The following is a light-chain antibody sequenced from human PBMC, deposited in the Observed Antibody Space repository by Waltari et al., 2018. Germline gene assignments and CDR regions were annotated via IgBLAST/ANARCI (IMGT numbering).Light chain of an antibody. CDR2: WAA. CDR3: QQYYGTPPVT. Sequence: DIVMTQSPDSLAVSLGERATINCKSSQSVLYSSNNKNYLAWYQQKPGQPPKLLIYWAATRESGVPDRFTGSGSGTDFTLTISSLQAEDVAVYYCQQYYGTPPVTFGGGTKVEI. CDR1: QSVLYSSNNKNY. V-gene: IGKV4-1*01. J-gene: IGKJ4*01.